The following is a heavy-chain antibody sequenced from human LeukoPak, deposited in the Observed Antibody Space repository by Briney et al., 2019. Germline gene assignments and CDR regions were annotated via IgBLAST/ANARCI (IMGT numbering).Heavy chain of an antibody. D-gene: IGHD3-22*01. CDR1: GFTFSSYS. J-gene: IGHJ4*02. CDR2: ISSSSSYI. Sequence: GGSLRLSCAASGFTFSSYSMNWVRQAPGKGLEWVSSISSSSSYIYYADSVKGRFTISRDNAKNSLYLQMNSLRAEDTAVYYCAGTTYYYDSSGYPPLDWGQGTLVTVSS. CDR3: AGTTYYYDSSGYPPLD. V-gene: IGHV3-21*01.